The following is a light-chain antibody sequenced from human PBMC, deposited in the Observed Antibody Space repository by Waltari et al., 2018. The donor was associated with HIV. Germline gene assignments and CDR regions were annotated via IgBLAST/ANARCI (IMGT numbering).Light chain of an antibody. CDR2: DAT. Sequence: QSALTQPASVSGSLGQSITISCVGPSSGIDTYNYVSWSQHHPHKGPILVIYDATPRPSGVPLLFSGSKSGNTASLTISGLQAEDEADYYCTSYISSSTLLFGGGTKVTVL. V-gene: IGLV2-14*01. J-gene: IGLJ3*02. CDR3: TSYISSSTLL. CDR1: SSGIDTYNY.